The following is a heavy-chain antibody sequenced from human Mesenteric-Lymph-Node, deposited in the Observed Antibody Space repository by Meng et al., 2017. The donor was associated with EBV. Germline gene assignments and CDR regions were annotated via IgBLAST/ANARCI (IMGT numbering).Heavy chain of an antibody. CDR1: GGSFGGYF. D-gene: IGHD1-20*01. Sequence: HLHHWGVGLLQPSETLSLPCGVSGGSFGGYFWSWIRQPPGKGLEWIGEINRVGSTNYNPSLNSRVSISIDTSKNQFSLRLTSVTAADTAVYYCARDSGITVTNSFDYWGQGALVTVSS. J-gene: IGHJ4*02. V-gene: IGHV4-34*01. CDR2: INRVGST. CDR3: ARDSGITVTNSFDY.